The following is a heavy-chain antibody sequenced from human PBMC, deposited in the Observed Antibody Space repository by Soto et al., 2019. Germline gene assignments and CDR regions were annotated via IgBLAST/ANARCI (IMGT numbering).Heavy chain of an antibody. CDR3: AREGRMGTFDY. J-gene: IGHJ4*02. V-gene: IGHV4-59*01. CDR2: FYYSGST. Sequence: QPPGKGLEWIGYFYYSGSTKYNPSLKSRVTILEDTSKNQFSLKLNSATAADTAVYYCAREGRMGTFDYWVQGALVTVTS. D-gene: IGHD1-1*01.